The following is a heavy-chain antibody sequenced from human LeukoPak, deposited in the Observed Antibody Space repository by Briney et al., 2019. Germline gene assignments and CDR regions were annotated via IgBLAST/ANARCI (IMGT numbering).Heavy chain of an antibody. CDR3: ARFDDYGGNWLVP. CDR1: GGSISSYY. D-gene: IGHD4-23*01. V-gene: IGHV4-59*01. Sequence: SETLSLTCTVSGGSISSYYWSWIRQPPGKGLEWFGYAYYSGSTNYNPSLRSRVTVSLDTSKNQFSLKVTSVTAADTAVYYCARFDDYGGNWLVPWGQGILVTVSS. CDR2: AYYSGST. J-gene: IGHJ5*02.